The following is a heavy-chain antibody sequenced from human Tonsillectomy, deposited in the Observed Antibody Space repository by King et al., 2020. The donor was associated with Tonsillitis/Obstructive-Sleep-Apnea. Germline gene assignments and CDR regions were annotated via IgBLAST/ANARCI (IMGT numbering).Heavy chain of an antibody. CDR1: GFTFSSYA. CDR3: ARGFSATIDYIMDV. D-gene: IGHD5-12*01. V-gene: IGHV3-30*04. Sequence: VQLVESGGGVVQPGRSLRLSCAASGFTFSSYAMHWVRQAPGKGLEWVAVISYDGTNEYYADSVKGRFTFSRDNSKNTLYLQVNSLRAEDTAVYYCARGFSATIDYIMDVWGQGTTVTVSS. CDR2: ISYDGTNE. J-gene: IGHJ6*02.